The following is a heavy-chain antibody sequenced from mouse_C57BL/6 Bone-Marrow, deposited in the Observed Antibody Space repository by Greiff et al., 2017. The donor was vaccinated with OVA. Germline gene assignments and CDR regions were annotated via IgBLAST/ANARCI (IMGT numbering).Heavy chain of an antibody. J-gene: IGHJ2*01. CDR1: GYAFSSSW. Sequence: QVQLKESGPELVKPGASVKISCKASGYAFSSSWMNWVKQRPGKGLEWIGRIYPGDGDTNYNGKFKGKATLTADKSSSTAYMQLSSLTSEDSAVYYCAIGTTVVATDYWGQGTTLTVSS. D-gene: IGHD1-1*01. V-gene: IGHV1-82*01. CDR3: AIGTTVVATDY. CDR2: IYPGDGDT.